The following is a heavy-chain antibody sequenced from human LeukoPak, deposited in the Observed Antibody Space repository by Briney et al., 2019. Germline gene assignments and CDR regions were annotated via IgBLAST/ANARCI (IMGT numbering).Heavy chain of an antibody. V-gene: IGHV4-39*01. J-gene: IGHJ4*02. CDR3: ARDFGDFRTDY. CDR1: GGSIRSTVHY. D-gene: IGHD4-17*01. CDR2: SDYSGGT. Sequence: SETLSLTCTVSGGSIRSTVHYWAWIRQTPGKGLEWIGSSDYSGGTTYNPSLKSRVTVSVDTSKHQFSLKLTSVTAADTAVYYCARDFGDFRTDYWGQGTLVTVCS.